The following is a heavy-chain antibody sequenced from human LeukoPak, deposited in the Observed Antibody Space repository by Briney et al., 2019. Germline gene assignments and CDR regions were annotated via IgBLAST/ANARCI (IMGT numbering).Heavy chain of an antibody. CDR2: INHSGST. D-gene: IGHD6-19*01. J-gene: IGHJ4*02. CDR3: ARGKGDSSGRYDFDY. Sequence: SETLSLTCAVYGGSFSGYYWSWIRQPPGKGLEWIGEINHSGSTNYNPSLKSRVTISVDTSKNQFSLKLSSVTAADTAVYYCARGKGDSSGRYDFDYWGQGTLVTVSS. CDR1: GGSFSGYY. V-gene: IGHV4-34*01.